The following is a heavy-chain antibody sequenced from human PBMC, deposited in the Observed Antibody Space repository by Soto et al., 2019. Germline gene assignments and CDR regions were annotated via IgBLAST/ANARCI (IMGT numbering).Heavy chain of an antibody. J-gene: IGHJ4*02. CDR3: AFVSRYFEGKVDW. CDR2: INSEGDSR. Sequence: EVRLEESGGGLVQPGGSRRLSCAASGSRPNTFWINWFRQAPGKGLEGVSRINSEGDSRSCEASVLGRLTTSRDHSTNTLYLQMTHLWAAERALYYCAFVSRYFEGKVDWWGQGHVVHVSS. CDR1: GSRPNTFW. V-gene: IGHV3-74*01. D-gene: IGHD3-9*01.